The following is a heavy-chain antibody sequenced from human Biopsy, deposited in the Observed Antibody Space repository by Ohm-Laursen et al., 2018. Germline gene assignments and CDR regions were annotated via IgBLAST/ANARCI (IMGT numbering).Heavy chain of an antibody. CDR2: VYYTGCT. Sequence: ETLSLTCAVSGDSISSYYWSWIRQPPGKGLQWIGYVYYTGCTDYNPSLQSRVTISVDTSKNHLSLRLRSVTPADTAIYYCAKDRGYYSDRTVPGYFDLWGRGALVTVSS. CDR1: GDSISSYY. V-gene: IGHV4-59*01. D-gene: IGHD3-22*01. J-gene: IGHJ2*01. CDR3: AKDRGYYSDRTVPGYFDL.